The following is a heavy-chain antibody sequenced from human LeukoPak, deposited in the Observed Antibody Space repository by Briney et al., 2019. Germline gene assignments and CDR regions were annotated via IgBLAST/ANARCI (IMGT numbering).Heavy chain of an antibody. CDR2: IYYSGST. CDR1: GDSINTYY. D-gene: IGHD3-9*01. Sequence: SETLSLTCTVPGDSINTYYWNWIRQPPGKGLEWIGYIYYSGSTNYNPSLNSRVTISVDTSKNQFSLKLSSVTAADTAVYYCARREVDILTGYFGGWDYWGQGTLVTVSS. J-gene: IGHJ4*02. CDR3: ARREVDILTGYFGGWDY. V-gene: IGHV4-59*08.